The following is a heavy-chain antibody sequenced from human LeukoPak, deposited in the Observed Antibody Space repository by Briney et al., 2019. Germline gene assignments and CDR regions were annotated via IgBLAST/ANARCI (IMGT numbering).Heavy chain of an antibody. Sequence: GGSLRLFCAASGFTFSDYYMSWIRQAPGKGLEWVSYISSSGSTIYYADSVKGRFTMSRDNAKNLVFLQMNSLRVEDTAVYYCARTKWQLPWTWGQGTQVTVSS. J-gene: IGHJ5*02. D-gene: IGHD4-23*01. CDR3: ARTKWQLPWT. V-gene: IGHV3-11*04. CDR1: GFTFSDYY. CDR2: ISSSGSTI.